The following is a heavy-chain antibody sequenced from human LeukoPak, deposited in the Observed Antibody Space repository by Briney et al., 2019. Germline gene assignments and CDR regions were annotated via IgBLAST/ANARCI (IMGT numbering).Heavy chain of an antibody. CDR2: ISGSCGST. CDR3: AKMLTMIVVVITSSWFDP. CDR1: GFTFSSYA. J-gene: IGHJ5*02. Sequence: GGSLSLSCAASGFTFSSYAMSWVRQAPGKGLEWVSAISGSCGSTYYADSVKGRFTISRDNSKNTLYLQMNSLRAEDTAVYYCAKMLTMIVVVITSSWFDPWGPGTLVTVSS. D-gene: IGHD3-22*01. V-gene: IGHV3-23*01.